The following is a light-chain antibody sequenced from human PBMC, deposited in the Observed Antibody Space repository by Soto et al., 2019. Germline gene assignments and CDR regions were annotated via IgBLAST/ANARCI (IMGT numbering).Light chain of an antibody. CDR3: SSYTSSSTLGV. Sequence: QSVLTPPASVSGSPGQAITISCPGTSSDVGGYNYVSWYQQHPGKAPKLMIYEVSNRPSGVSNRFSGSKSGNTASLTISGLQAEDEADYYCSSYTSSSTLGVFGTGTKGNV. V-gene: IGLV2-14*01. CDR1: SSDVGGYNY. CDR2: EVS. J-gene: IGLJ1*01.